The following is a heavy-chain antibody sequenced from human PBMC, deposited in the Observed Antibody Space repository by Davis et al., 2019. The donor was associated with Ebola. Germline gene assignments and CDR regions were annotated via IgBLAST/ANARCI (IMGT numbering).Heavy chain of an antibody. J-gene: IGHJ4*02. CDR2: IRSKANSYAT. CDR3: TSTVVTSGSDY. V-gene: IGHV3-73*01. CDR1: GFTFDDYA. D-gene: IGHD4-23*01. Sequence: GGSLRLSCAASGFTFDDYAMHWVRQASGKGLEWVGRIRSKANSYATAYAASVKGRFTISRDDSKNTAYLQMNSLKTEDTAVYYCTSTVVTSGSDYWGQGTLVTVSS.